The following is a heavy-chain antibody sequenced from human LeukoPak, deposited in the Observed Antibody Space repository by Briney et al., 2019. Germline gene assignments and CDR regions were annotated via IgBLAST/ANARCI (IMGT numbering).Heavy chain of an antibody. Sequence: GESLKISCKGSGYSFTSYWIGWVRQMPGKGLEWMGIIYPGDSDTRYSPSFQGQVTISADKSISTAYLQWSSLKASDTAMYYCARGPYCSSTSCYTRYFQHWGQGTLVIVSS. V-gene: IGHV5-51*01. J-gene: IGHJ1*01. CDR2: IYPGDSDT. CDR1: GYSFTSYW. CDR3: ARGPYCSSTSCYTRYFQH. D-gene: IGHD2-2*02.